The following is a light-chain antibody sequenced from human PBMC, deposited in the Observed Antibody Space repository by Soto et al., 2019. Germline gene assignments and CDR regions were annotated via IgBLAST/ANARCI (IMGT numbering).Light chain of an antibody. V-gene: IGKV1-12*01. CDR2: TAS. J-gene: IGKJ1*01. CDR3: KQVNYFPQT. Sequence: DIQMTQSPSSVSASVGERVTICCRASQDLGSWLGWYQQRPGEPPKLLIYTASSLESGVPARFSGSGSGTDFTLTISSLQPEDVATDYCKQVNYFPQTFGQGTKVEIK. CDR1: QDLGSW.